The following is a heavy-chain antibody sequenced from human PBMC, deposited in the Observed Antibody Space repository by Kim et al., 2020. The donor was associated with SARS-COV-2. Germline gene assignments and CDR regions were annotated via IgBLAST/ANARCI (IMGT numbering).Heavy chain of an antibody. CDR3: ARAHLLRSPPHYYYYYYMDV. D-gene: IGHD2-2*01. J-gene: IGHJ6*03. V-gene: IGHV6-1*01. Sequence: SQTLSLTCAISGDSVSSNSAAWNWIRQSPSRGLEWLGRTYYRSKWYNDYAVSVKSRITINPDTSKNQFSLQLNSVTPEDTAVYYCARAHLLRSPPHYYYYYYMDVWGKGTTVTVSS. CDR2: TYYRSKWYN. CDR1: GDSVSSNSAA.